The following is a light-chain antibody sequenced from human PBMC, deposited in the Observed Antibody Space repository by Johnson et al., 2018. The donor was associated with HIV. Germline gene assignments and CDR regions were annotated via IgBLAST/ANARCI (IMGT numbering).Light chain of an antibody. CDR1: SSNIGNNY. CDR2: ENN. V-gene: IGLV1-51*02. Sequence: HSVLTQPPSVSAAPGQKVTISCSGSSSNIGNNYVSWYQQLPGTAPKLLIYENNKRPSGIPARFSGSKSDTSATLGITGLQTGDEADYYCGTWDSSLSAYVFGTGTKVTVL. CDR3: GTWDSSLSAYV. J-gene: IGLJ1*01.